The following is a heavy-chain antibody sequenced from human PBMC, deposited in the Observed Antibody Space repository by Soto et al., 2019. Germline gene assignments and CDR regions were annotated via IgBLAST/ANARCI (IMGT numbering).Heavy chain of an antibody. CDR1: GFTFSTYW. V-gene: IGHV3-74*01. CDR3: ARGATGSYSWRES. CDR2: INSDGSIT. J-gene: IGHJ5*02. D-gene: IGHD1-26*01. Sequence: EVQLPESGGDLAQPGGSLRLSCAASGFTFSTYWMHWVRQAPGKGLVWVSRINSDGSITTYADSVKGRFTISRDNSKNTLYLQMNSLRAEDTAVYYCARGATGSYSWRESWGQGALVTVSS.